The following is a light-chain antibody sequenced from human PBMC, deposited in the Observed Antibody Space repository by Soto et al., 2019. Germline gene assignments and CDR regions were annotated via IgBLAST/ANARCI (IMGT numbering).Light chain of an antibody. J-gene: IGKJ2*01. CDR2: GAS. V-gene: IGKV3-20*01. CDR1: QSVSNSY. Sequence: EIVLTQSPGTLSLSPGERATLSCRASQSVSNSYLAWYQQKLGQAPRLLIYGASSRATGIPDRFSGSGSGTDFTLTISRLEPEDFALYYCQQYGSSPYTFGQGTKLEIK. CDR3: QQYGSSPYT.